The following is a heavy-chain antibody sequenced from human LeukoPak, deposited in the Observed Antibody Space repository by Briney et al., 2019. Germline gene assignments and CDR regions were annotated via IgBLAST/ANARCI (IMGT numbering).Heavy chain of an antibody. Sequence: SVKVSCKASGGTFSSCAISWVRQAPRQGLEWMGGIIPIFGTANYAQKFQGRVTITADESTSTAYMELSSLRSEDTAVYYCARVGGYCTNGVVLCRPTAENNWFDPWGQGTLVTVSS. CDR1: GGTFSSCA. CDR3: ARVGGYCTNGVVLCRPTAENNWFDP. V-gene: IGHV1-69*01. J-gene: IGHJ5*02. D-gene: IGHD2-8*01. CDR2: IIPIFGTA.